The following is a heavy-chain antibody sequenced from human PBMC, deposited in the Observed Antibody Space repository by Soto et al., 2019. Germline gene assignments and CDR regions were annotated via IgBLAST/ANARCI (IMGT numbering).Heavy chain of an antibody. D-gene: IGHD3-16*01. V-gene: IGHV3-53*01. CDR3: AGRLTTAASLDY. Sequence: VQLVESGGGLIQPGGSLRLSCAASGFTVSNNHMTWVRQAAGKGLELVSFVHGGGSTSYADSVKGRFTISRDNSKNTRYLQMDSLRAEDTAIYYFAGRLTTAASLDYWGRGTLVTVSS. CDR1: GFTVSNNH. J-gene: IGHJ4*02. CDR2: VHGGGST.